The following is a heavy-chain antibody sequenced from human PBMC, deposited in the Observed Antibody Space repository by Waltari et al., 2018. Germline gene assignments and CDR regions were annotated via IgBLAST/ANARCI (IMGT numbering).Heavy chain of an antibody. CDR3: ARDWGYSSSWYVLGYFQH. V-gene: IGHV3-66*01. CDR2: IYSGGST. D-gene: IGHD6-13*01. CDR1: GFTFDDYA. Sequence: EVQLVESGGGLVQPGRSLRLSCAASGFTFDDYAMHWVRQAPGKGLEWVSVIYSGGSTYYADSVKGRFTISRDNSKNTLYLQMNSLRAEDTAVYYCARDWGYSSSWYVLGYFQHWGQGTLVTVSS. J-gene: IGHJ1*01.